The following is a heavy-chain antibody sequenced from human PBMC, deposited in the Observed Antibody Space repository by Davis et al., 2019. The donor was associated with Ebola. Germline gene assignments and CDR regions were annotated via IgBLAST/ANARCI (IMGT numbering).Heavy chain of an antibody. CDR3: AKVPYSIAARNWFDP. D-gene: IGHD6-6*01. Sequence: GESLKISCAASGFTFSSYEMNWVRQAPGKGLEWVSYISSSGSTIYYADSVKGRFTISRDNSKNTLYLQMNSLRAEDTAVYYCAKVPYSIAARNWFDPWGQGTLVTVSS. J-gene: IGHJ5*02. CDR1: GFTFSSYE. CDR2: ISSSGSTI. V-gene: IGHV3-48*03.